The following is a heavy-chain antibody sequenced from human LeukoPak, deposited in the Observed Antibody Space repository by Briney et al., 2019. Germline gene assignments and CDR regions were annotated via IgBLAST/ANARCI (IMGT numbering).Heavy chain of an antibody. CDR2: ISSSSSYI. CDR3: ARSSDSSGYFPD. D-gene: IGHD3-22*01. Sequence: GGSLRLSCAASGFTFSSYSMNWVRQAPGKGLEWVSSISSSSSYIYYADSVKGRFTISRDNAKNSLYLQMNSLRAEDTAAYYCARSSDSSGYFPDWGQGTLVTVSS. J-gene: IGHJ4*02. V-gene: IGHV3-21*01. CDR1: GFTFSSYS.